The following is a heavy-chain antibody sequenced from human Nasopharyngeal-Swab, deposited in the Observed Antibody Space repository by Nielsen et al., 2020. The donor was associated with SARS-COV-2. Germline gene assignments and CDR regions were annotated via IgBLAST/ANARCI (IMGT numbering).Heavy chain of an antibody. Sequence: ASVTVSCKASGYTFTSYAMHWVRQAPGQRLEWMGWINAGNGNTKYSQKLQGRVTITRDTSPSTAYMELSSLRSEDTAVYYCARDLAGSSSDFDYWGQGTLVTVSS. CDR2: INAGNGNT. CDR1: GYTFTSYA. J-gene: IGHJ4*02. V-gene: IGHV1-3*01. CDR3: ARDLAGSSSDFDY. D-gene: IGHD6-6*01.